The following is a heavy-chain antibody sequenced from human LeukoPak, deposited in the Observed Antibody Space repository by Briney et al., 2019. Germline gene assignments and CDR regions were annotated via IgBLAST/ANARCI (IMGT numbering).Heavy chain of an antibody. V-gene: IGHV3-74*01. CDR3: ATGNYYDSRGYYTFGH. D-gene: IGHD3-22*01. Sequence: GGSLRLSCAASGFTFSRYWMHWVRQAPGKGLVRVSRINGDGSTTSYADSVKGGFTISRDNAKNTLYLQMNSLRAEDTAVYYCATGNYYDSRGYYTFGHWGQGTLVTVSS. CDR2: INGDGSTT. CDR1: GFTFSRYW. J-gene: IGHJ1*01.